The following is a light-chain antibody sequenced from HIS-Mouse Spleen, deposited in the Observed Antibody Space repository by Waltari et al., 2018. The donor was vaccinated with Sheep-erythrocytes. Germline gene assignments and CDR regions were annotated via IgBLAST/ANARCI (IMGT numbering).Light chain of an antibody. J-gene: IGLJ3*02. Sequence: PGQSITISCTGTSSDVGSYNLVSWYQQHPGKSPKLMIYEGSKRPSGVYNRFSGSKSGNTASLTISGLQAEDEADYYCCSYAGSSTPWVFGGGTKLTVL. V-gene: IGLV2-23*01. CDR2: EGS. CDR3: CSYAGSSTPWV. CDR1: SSDVGSYNL.